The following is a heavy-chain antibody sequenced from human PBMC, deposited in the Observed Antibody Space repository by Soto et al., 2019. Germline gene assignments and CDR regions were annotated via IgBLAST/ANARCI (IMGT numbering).Heavy chain of an antibody. V-gene: IGHV1-69*01. J-gene: IGHJ4*02. D-gene: IGHD2-2*01. CDR3: ARGVVPAANEEYYFDY. CDR1: GDTFSSYA. CDR2: IIPIFGTA. Sequence: QVQLVQSGAEVKKPGSSVQVYCKASGDTFSSYAISWVRQAPGQGLEWMVGIIPIFGTANYAQKIQGRVTITADESTSTAYMDLSSLRSEDTAVYYCARGVVPAANEEYYFDYWGQGTLVTVSS.